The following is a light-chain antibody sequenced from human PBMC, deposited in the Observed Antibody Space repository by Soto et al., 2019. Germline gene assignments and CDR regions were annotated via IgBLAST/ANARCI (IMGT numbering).Light chain of an antibody. CDR1: SSNIGSNF. Sequence: QSVLTQPPSASGTPGQRVTISCSGSSSNIGSNFVYWYQQFPGTAPKLLIYRNNQRPSGVPDRFSGSKSGTSASLAISGLPSEDEADYYCAAWDDSLRGWVFGGGTKPPS. CDR3: AAWDDSLRGWV. CDR2: RNN. J-gene: IGLJ3*02. V-gene: IGLV1-47*01.